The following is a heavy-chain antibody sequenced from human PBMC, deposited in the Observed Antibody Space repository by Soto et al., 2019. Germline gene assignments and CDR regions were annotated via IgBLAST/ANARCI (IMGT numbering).Heavy chain of an antibody. CDR3: ARGPYYYDSSGYYPFDY. CDR1: GGSISSGGYS. V-gene: IGHV4-30-2*01. CDR2: IYHSGST. D-gene: IGHD3-22*01. J-gene: IGHJ4*02. Sequence: SETLSLTCAVSGGSISSGGYSWSWIRQPPGKGLEWIGYIYHSGSTYYNPSLKSRVTISVDRSKNQFSLKLSSVTAADTAVYYCARGPYYYDSSGYYPFDYWGQGTLVTVAS.